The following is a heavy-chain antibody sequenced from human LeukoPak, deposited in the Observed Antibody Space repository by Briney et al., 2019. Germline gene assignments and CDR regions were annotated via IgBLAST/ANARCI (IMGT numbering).Heavy chain of an antibody. V-gene: IGHV1-2*02. CDR1: GYTFTGYY. Sequence: ASVKVSCKASGYTFTGYYMHWVRQAPGQGLEWIGWINPNSGGTNYAQKFQGRVTMTRDTSISTAYMELSRLRSDDTAVYYCARSLRVVLLYYYGMDVWGQGTTVTVSS. CDR3: ARSLRVVLLYYYGMDV. J-gene: IGHJ6*02. CDR2: INPNSGGT. D-gene: IGHD2/OR15-2a*01.